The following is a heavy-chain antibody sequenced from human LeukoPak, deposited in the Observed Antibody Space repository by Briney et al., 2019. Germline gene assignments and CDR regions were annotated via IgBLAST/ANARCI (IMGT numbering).Heavy chain of an antibody. CDR1: GFTFSTYS. CDR3: ARGGYCSSSNCFANAFDI. J-gene: IGHJ3*02. V-gene: IGHV3-48*02. Sequence: PGGSLRLSCAASGFTFSTYSMNWVRQAPGKRLEWLSYISSTGHTIYSADSVKGRFTISRDNAKNSLFLQMNSLRDEDTSVYYCARGGYCSSSNCFANAFDIWGQGTMVTVSS. CDR2: ISSTGHTI. D-gene: IGHD2-2*01.